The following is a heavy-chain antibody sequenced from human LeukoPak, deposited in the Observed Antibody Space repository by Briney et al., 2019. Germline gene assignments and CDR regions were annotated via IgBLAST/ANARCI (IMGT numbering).Heavy chain of an antibody. CDR3: VRSYYYDSSGYFFDY. Sequence: SGPTLVNPTQTLTLTCTFSGFSLSTSGVGVGWIRQPPGKALEWLARVNWDDDKYYSTSLKTRLTISKDTSKSQVVLTMTNMDPVDTATYYCVRSYYYDSSGYFFDYWGQGTLVTVSS. CDR1: GFSLSTSGVG. J-gene: IGHJ4*02. CDR2: VNWDDDK. V-gene: IGHV2-70*11. D-gene: IGHD3-22*01.